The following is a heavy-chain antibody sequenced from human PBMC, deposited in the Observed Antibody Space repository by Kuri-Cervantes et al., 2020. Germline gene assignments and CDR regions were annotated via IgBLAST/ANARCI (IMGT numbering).Heavy chain of an antibody. CDR1: GFTFSSYD. Sequence: LSLTCAASGFTFSSYDMHWVRQATGKGLEWVSAICTAGDTYYPGSVKGRFTISRDNSKNTLYMEMNSLRAEDTAVYYCARILGVPAAPNWFGPWGQGTLVTVSS. CDR2: ICTAGDT. J-gene: IGHJ5*02. CDR3: ARILGVPAAPNWFGP. V-gene: IGHV3-13*01. D-gene: IGHD2-2*01.